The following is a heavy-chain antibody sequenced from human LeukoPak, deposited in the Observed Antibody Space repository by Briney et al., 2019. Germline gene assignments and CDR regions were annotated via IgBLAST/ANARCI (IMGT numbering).Heavy chain of an antibody. CDR3: AKDRSSYDFWSGYYDAFDI. CDR2: ISGSGGST. J-gene: IGHJ3*02. CDR1: GFTFSSYA. Sequence: PGGSLRLSCAASGFTFSSYAMSWVRQAPGKGLEWVSAISGSGGSTYYADSVKGRFTISRDNSKNTLYLQMNSLRAEDTAVYYCAKDRSSYDFWSGYYDAFDIWGQGTMVTVSS. D-gene: IGHD3-3*01. V-gene: IGHV3-23*01.